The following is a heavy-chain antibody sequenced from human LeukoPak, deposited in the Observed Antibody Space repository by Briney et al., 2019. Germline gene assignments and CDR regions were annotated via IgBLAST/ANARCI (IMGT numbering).Heavy chain of an antibody. Sequence: GGSLRLSCAASGFTFSSYSMNWVRQAPGKRLEWVSSISSSSSYIYYADSVKGRFTISRDNARKSLYLQMNSLRAEDTAVYYCAELGITMIGGVWGKGTTVTISS. D-gene: IGHD3-10*02. CDR3: AELGITMIGGV. J-gene: IGHJ6*04. CDR2: ISSSSSYI. CDR1: GFTFSSYS. V-gene: IGHV3-21*01.